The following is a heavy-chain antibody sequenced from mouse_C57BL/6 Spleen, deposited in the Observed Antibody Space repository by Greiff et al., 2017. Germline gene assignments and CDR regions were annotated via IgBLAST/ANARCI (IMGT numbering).Heavy chain of an antibody. CDR3: ARMDGDYYAMDY. J-gene: IGHJ4*01. Sequence: EVQLQQSGPSLVRPSQTLSLTCTVTGFSITSDCYWIWIRQFPGNKLEYIGYTFYSGITYYNPSLESRTYITRDTDKSQVSLKLSTVTTEDTATYYCARMDGDYYAMDYWGQGTSVTVSS. CDR2: TFYSGIT. D-gene: IGHD1-1*01. V-gene: IGHV3-3*01. CDR1: GFSITSDCY.